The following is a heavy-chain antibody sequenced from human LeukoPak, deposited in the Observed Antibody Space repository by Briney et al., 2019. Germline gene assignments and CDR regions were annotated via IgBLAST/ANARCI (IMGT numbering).Heavy chain of an antibody. D-gene: IGHD1-26*01. CDR3: ARRGGSPLGAFDI. CDR1: GGSISSYY. Sequence: SETLSLTCTVSGGSISSYYWSWIRQPPGKGLEWIGYIYYSGSTNYNPSLKGRVTISVDTSKNQFSLKLTSVTAADTAVYYCARRGGSPLGAFDIWGQGTMVTVSS. CDR2: IYYSGST. J-gene: IGHJ3*02. V-gene: IGHV4-59*01.